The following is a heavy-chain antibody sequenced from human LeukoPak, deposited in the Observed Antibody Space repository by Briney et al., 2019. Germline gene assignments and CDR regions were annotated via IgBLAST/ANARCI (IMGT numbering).Heavy chain of an antibody. CDR2: INPSGGST. V-gene: IGHV1-46*01. CDR1: GYTFTSYY. Sequence: ASVKVSCKASGYTFTSYYMHWVRQAPGQGLEWMGIINPSGGSTSYAQKFQGRVTMTRDTSTSTVYMELSSLRSEDTAVYYCARDFTNTMGIAVAATLPRPVWGMDVWGQGTTVTVSS. CDR3: ARDFTNTMGIAVAATLPRPVWGMDV. J-gene: IGHJ6*02. D-gene: IGHD6-19*01.